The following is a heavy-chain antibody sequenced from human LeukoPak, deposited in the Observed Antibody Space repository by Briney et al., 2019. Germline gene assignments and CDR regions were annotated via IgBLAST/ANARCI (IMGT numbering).Heavy chain of an antibody. J-gene: IGHJ6*03. CDR3: ARIPYCSSTSCHYYYYYMDV. CDR2: ISSSGSTI. CDR1: GFTFSDYY. V-gene: IGHV3-11*01. D-gene: IGHD2-2*01. Sequence: PGGSLRLSCAASGFTFSDYYMSWIRQAPGKGLEWASYISSSGSTIYYADSVKGRFTISRDNAKNSLYLQMNSLRAEDTAVYYCARIPYCSSTSCHYYYYYMDVWGKGTTVTVSS.